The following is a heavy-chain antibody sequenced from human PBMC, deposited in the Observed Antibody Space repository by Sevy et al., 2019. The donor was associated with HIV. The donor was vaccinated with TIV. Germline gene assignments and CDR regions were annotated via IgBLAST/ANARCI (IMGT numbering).Heavy chain of an antibody. CDR2: MSYDGINK. Sequence: GGSLRLSCEVSGLSVTNNGMHWVRQAPGKGLEWVAVMSYDGINKYYGDSVKGRFIISRDRSKNTLYLQMNILRIEDTAVYYCAKDFTCFYGMDVWGQGTTVTVSS. V-gene: IGHV3-30*18. D-gene: IGHD3-10*01. CDR1: GLSVTNNG. J-gene: IGHJ6*02. CDR3: AKDFTCFYGMDV.